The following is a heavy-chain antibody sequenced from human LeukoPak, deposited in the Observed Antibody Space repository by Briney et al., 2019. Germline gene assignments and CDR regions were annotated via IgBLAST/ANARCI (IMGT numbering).Heavy chain of an antibody. Sequence: GGSLRLSCAPSGFTFSSSNMHWVRQSPGKGLEWLALISYDGTKAYYADSVKGRFTISRDNSENTLFLQMNSLSAEDTAMSYCEREWFGESNWGQGTLVIVSS. CDR2: ISYDGTKA. CDR1: GFTFSSSN. CDR3: EREWFGESN. V-gene: IGHV3-30*04. J-gene: IGHJ4*02. D-gene: IGHD3-10*01.